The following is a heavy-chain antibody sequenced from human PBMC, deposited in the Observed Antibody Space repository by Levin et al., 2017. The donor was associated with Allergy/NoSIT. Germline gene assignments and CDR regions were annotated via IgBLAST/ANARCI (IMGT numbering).Heavy chain of an antibody. Sequence: LGESLKISCAASGFTVSSNYMSWVRQAPGKGLEWVSVIYSDGSTYYADSVKGRFTISRDNSKNTLYLQMNSLRAEDTAVYYCARLPGNNWLDPWGQGTLVTVSS. J-gene: IGHJ5*02. CDR1: GFTVSSNY. V-gene: IGHV3-53*01. D-gene: IGHD3-10*01. CDR3: ARLPGNNWLDP. CDR2: IYSDGST.